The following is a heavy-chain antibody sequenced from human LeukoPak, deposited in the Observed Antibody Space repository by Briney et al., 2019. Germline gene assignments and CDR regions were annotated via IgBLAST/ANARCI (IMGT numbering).Heavy chain of an antibody. CDR1: GGSITSSSYP. D-gene: IGHD3-10*01. J-gene: IGHJ5*02. CDR2: IYYDGRT. CDR3: ARHKGHGFGEFFDP. V-gene: IGHV4-39*01. Sequence: SETLSLTCTVSGGSITSSSYPWGWIRQPPGKGLEWIGSIYYDGRTYDNPSLRSRLSMSMDRSKKQFSLKLYSMTAADTAVYYCARHKGHGFGEFFDPWGPGKLVTVSS.